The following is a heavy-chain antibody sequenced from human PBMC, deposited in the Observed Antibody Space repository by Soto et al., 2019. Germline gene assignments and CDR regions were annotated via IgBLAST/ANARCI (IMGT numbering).Heavy chain of an antibody. Sequence: GGSLRLSCAASGFTFSSYAMSWVRQAPGKGLEWVSAISGSGGSTYYADSVKGRFTISRDNSKNTLYLQMNSLRAEDTAVYYCAKDRGGKYCSGGSCYLFYWGQGTLVTVSS. CDR1: GFTFSSYA. CDR3: AKDRGGKYCSGGSCYLFY. V-gene: IGHV3-23*01. CDR2: ISGSGGST. D-gene: IGHD2-15*01. J-gene: IGHJ4*02.